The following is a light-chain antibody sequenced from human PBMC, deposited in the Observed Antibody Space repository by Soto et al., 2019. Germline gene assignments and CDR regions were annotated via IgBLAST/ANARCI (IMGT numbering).Light chain of an antibody. J-gene: IGLJ2*01. CDR3: APWDGGLSVGV. CDR2: DND. V-gene: IGLV1-51*01. Sequence: QSVLTQPPSVSAAPGQKVTISCSGSSSNIGNNYVFWYQQLPGTAPKLLIYDNDKRPSGIPDRFSGSKSGTSATLGITGLQTGDGADYYGAPWDGGLSVGVFGGGTKLTV. CDR1: SSNIGNNY.